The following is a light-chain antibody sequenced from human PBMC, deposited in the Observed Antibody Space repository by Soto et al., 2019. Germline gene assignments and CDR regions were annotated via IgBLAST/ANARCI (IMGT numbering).Light chain of an antibody. CDR3: QSFDKYLSAVV. CDR1: SSDVGGYNY. V-gene: IGLV2-14*01. J-gene: IGLJ2*01. Sequence: QSVLTQPASVSGSPGQSITISCTGTSSDVGGYNYVSWYQQHPGKAPKLMIYEVSNRPSGVSNRFSGSKSGNTASLTISGLQAEDEADYYCQSFDKYLSAVVFGGGTKVTVL. CDR2: EVS.